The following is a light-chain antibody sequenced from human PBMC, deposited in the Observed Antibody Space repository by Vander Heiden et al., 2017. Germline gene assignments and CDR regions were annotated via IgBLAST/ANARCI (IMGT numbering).Light chain of an antibody. CDR1: NIARKS. CDR2: DDS. V-gene: IGLV3-21*03. Sequence: SNVLTQPPSVTVPPGKTARCPRGGNNIARKSVHGYQQKPGQAPVLVVYDDSDRPSGIPERFSGSNSGNTATLTITRVEAGDEADYYCQARDSSSDHLVFGGGTKLTVL. CDR3: QARDSSSDHLV. J-gene: IGLJ3*02.